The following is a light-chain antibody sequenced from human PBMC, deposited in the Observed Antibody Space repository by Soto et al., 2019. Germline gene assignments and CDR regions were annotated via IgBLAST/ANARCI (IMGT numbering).Light chain of an antibody. V-gene: IGLV2-23*01. J-gene: IGLJ1*01. CDR1: SSDVGSYNL. CDR2: EGN. CDR3: CSYAGSSTFG. Sequence: HSALTHPASVSGSPGQSITISCTGTSSDVGSYNLVSSYQQHPGNAPKLMIYEGNKRPPGVSYRFSGPKSSNTAYLTISGLQAEDEADHYCCSYAGSSTFGFGSGTKVTVL.